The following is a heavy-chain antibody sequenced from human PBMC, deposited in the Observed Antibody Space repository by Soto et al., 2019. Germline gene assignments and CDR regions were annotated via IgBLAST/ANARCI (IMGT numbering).Heavy chain of an antibody. D-gene: IGHD3-16*01. J-gene: IGHJ4*02. V-gene: IGHV4-34*01. CDR3: ARSLMISFGGVGY. Sequence: QVQLQQWGAGLLKPSETLSLTCAVYGGSFSGYYLSWIRQPPGKGLEWIGEINHSGSTNYNPSLKSRVTISVDTSKNQFSLKLSSVTAADTAMYYCARSLMISFGGVGYWGQGTLVTVSS. CDR1: GGSFSGYY. CDR2: INHSGST.